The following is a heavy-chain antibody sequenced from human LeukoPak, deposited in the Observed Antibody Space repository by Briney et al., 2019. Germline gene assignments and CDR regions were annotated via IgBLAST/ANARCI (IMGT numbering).Heavy chain of an antibody. CDR2: IIPILGIA. CDR3: ARVMGGYGDYDYYYGMDV. CDR1: GGTFSSYT. D-gene: IGHD4-17*01. Sequence: GASVTLSCTASGGTFSSYTISWVRQAPGKGLEWMGRIIPILGIANYAQKFQGRVTITADKSTSTAYMELSSLRSEDTAVYYCARVMGGYGDYDYYYGMDVWGQGTTVTVSS. J-gene: IGHJ6*02. V-gene: IGHV1-69*02.